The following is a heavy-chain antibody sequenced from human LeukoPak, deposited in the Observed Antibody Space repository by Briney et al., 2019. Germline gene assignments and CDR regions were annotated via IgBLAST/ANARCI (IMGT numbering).Heavy chain of an antibody. CDR1: GGTFSSYA. V-gene: IGHV1-69*04. J-gene: IGHJ6*02. Sequence: ASVKVSCKASGGTFSSYAISWVRQAPGQGLEWMGRIIPIFGIANYARKFQGRVTITADKSTSTAYMELSSLRSEDTAVYYCAGSGYYDSSGSAYYGMDVWGQGTTVTVSS. D-gene: IGHD3-22*01. CDR2: IIPIFGIA. CDR3: AGSGYYDSSGSAYYGMDV.